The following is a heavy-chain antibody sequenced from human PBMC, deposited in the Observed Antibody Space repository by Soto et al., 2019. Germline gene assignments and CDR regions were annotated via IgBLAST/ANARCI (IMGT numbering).Heavy chain of an antibody. Sequence: QVQLQESGPGLVKPSETLSLTCTVSGGSISSYYWSWIRQPPGKGLEWIGYIYYSGRTNYNPSLKSRVTISVDTSKNQFSLKLSSVTAADTAVYYCARARGGDIDYWGQGTLVTVSS. J-gene: IGHJ4*02. D-gene: IGHD2-21*02. CDR3: ARARGGDIDY. V-gene: IGHV4-59*01. CDR2: IYYSGRT. CDR1: GGSISSYY.